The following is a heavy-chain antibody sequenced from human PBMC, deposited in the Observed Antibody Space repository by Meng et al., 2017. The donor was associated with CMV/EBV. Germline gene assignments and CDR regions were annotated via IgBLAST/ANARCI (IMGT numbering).Heavy chain of an antibody. V-gene: IGHV1-2*02. J-gene: IGHJ6*02. CDR2: INPNSGGT. CDR3: ARDLRGSSRPIYYGMDV. Sequence: ASVKVSCKASGYTFTGYYMHWVRQAPGQGLEWMGWINPNSGGTNYAQKFQGRVTITRDTSISTAYMELSRLRSDDTAVYYCARDLRGSSRPIYYGMDVWGQGTTVTVSS. D-gene: IGHD2-2*01. CDR1: GYTFTGYY.